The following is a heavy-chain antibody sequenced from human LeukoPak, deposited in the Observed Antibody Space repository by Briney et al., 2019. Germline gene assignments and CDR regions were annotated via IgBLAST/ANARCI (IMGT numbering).Heavy chain of an antibody. V-gene: IGHV3-30-3*01. CDR1: GFTFSSYG. Sequence: PGGSLRLSCAASGFTFSSYGMQWVRQAPGKGLEWVAVISYDGNNKYYADSVKGRFTISRDNAKNLLYLQMNSLRAEDTAVYYCARGRSGYSGYDYFDYWGQGTLVTVSS. D-gene: IGHD5-12*01. J-gene: IGHJ4*02. CDR2: ISYDGNNK. CDR3: ARGRSGYSGYDYFDY.